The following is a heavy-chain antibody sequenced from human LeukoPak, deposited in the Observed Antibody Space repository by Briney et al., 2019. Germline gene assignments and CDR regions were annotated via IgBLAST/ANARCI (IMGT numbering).Heavy chain of an antibody. D-gene: IGHD6-19*01. CDR3: ARRIEVAGWDYGMDV. J-gene: IGHJ6*02. CDR2: IYYSGRT. Sequence: SETLSLTCTVSGGSISSSNYYWGWMRQPPGKGLEWIGNIYYSGRTYYNPSLKSRVTISVDTSKNQFSLKLSSVTAADTAVYYCARRIEVAGWDYGMDVWGRGTTVTVSS. V-gene: IGHV4-39*01. CDR1: GGSISSSNYY.